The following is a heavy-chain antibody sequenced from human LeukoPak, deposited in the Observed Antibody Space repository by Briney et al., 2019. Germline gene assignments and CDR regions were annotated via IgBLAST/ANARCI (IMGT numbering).Heavy chain of an antibody. D-gene: IGHD3-3*01. J-gene: IGHJ5*02. CDR2: IIPIFGTA. CDR3: ARDRNFWSGPNWFDP. CDR1: GYTLTELS. Sequence: SVKVSCKVSGYTLTELSMHWVRQAPGQGLEWMGGIIPIFGTANYAQKFQGRVTITADESTSTAYMELSSLRSEGTAVYYCARDRNFWSGPNWFDPWGQGTLVTVSS. V-gene: IGHV1-69*13.